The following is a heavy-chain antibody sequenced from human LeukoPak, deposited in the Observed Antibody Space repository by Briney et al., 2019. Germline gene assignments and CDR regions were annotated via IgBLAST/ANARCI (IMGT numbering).Heavy chain of an antibody. CDR3: TRESRRCSSTSCHSDY. Sequence: PGGSLRLSCTASGFTFGDYAMSWVRQAPGKGLEWVGFIRSKAYGGTTEYAASVKGRFTISRDDSKSIAYLQMNSLKTEDTAVYYCTRESRRCSSTSCHSDYWGQGTLVTVSS. J-gene: IGHJ4*02. CDR2: IRSKAYGGTT. V-gene: IGHV3-49*04. D-gene: IGHD2-2*01. CDR1: GFTFGDYA.